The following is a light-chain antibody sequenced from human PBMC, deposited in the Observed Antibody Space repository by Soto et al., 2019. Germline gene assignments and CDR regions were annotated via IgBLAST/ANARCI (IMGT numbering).Light chain of an antibody. CDR3: QSYDSSLSGVV. Sequence: QSVLTQPPSVSGAPGQRVTIACTGSRSNIGAGYDVHWYQQFPGTAPKLLIYGNSNRPSGVPDRFSGSKSGTSASLAITGLQAEDEADYYCQSYDSSLSGVVFGGWTKVTVL. CDR1: RSNIGAGYD. V-gene: IGLV1-40*01. J-gene: IGLJ2*01. CDR2: GNS.